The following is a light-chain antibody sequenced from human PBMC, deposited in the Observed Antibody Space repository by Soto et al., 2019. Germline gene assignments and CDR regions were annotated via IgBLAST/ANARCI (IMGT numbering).Light chain of an antibody. Sequence: QSVLTQAASVSGSPGQSITLSCTGSSSDIGTYNFVSWYQQHTGKAPRLILYEVSNRPSGISSRFSGSKSGNSASLTISGLQPEDEALYFCSSYAGTSTLVFSGGTKLTVL. V-gene: IGLV2-14*01. CDR3: SSYAGTSTLV. CDR2: EVS. J-gene: IGLJ2*01. CDR1: SSDIGTYNF.